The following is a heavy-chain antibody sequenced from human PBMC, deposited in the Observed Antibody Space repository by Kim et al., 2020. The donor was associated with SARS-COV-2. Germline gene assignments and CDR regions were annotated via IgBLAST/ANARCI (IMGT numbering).Heavy chain of an antibody. CDR3: ATYTRSDFDY. V-gene: IGHV3-23*01. CDR1: GFTFSSYA. CDR2: ISGRGDST. J-gene: IGHJ4*02. D-gene: IGHD4-4*01. Sequence: GGSLRLSCAASGFTFSSYAMSWVRQAPGKGLEWVSTISGRGDSTFYADSVKGHFTISRDNSGNTLYLQLNSLRADDTAIYYCATYTRSDFDYWGQGTLVTVSS.